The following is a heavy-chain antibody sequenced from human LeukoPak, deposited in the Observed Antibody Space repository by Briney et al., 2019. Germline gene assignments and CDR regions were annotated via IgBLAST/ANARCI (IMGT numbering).Heavy chain of an antibody. CDR2: IYPGGSDT. CDR1: GYSFTSYW. CDR3: ARSRHQANYYDSRGYDY. D-gene: IGHD3-22*01. J-gene: IGHJ4*02. V-gene: IGHV5-51*01. Sequence: GESLKISCKGSGYSFTSYWIGWVRQMPGKGLEWMGIIYPGGSDTRYSPSFQGQVTISADKSISTAYLQWSSLKASDTAMYYCARSRHQANYYDSRGYDYWGQGTLVTVSS.